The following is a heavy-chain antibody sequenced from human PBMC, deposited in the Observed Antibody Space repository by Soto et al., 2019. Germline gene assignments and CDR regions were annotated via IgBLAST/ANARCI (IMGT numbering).Heavy chain of an antibody. CDR3: AKDVVVGATPGLGDYYYYYGMDV. V-gene: IGHV3-30*18. CDR1: GFTFSSYG. J-gene: IGHJ6*02. D-gene: IGHD1-26*01. CDR2: ISYDGSNK. Sequence: GGSLRLSCAASGFTFSSYGMHWVRQAPGQGLEWVALISYDGSNKYYADSVKGRFTISRDNSKNTLYLQMNSLRAEDTAVYYCAKDVVVGATPGLGDYYYYYGMDVWGQGTTVTVSS.